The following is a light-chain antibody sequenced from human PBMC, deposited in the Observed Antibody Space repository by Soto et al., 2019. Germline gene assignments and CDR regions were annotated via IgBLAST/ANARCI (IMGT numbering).Light chain of an antibody. J-gene: IGKJ5*01. V-gene: IGKV3-20*01. CDR3: QQYDTSPPT. Sequence: EIVLTQSPGTLSLSPGERATLSCRASQTIASRYLAWYQHQPGQAPRLLIYRTFSRAPGIPDRFSGGGSGTSFTLTISRMEREDFGVNYCQQYDTSPPTFGQGTRLDIK. CDR1: QTIASRY. CDR2: RTF.